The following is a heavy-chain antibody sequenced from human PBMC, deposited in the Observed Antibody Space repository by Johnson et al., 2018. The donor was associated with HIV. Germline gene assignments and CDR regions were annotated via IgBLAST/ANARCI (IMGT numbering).Heavy chain of an antibody. D-gene: IGHD5-24*01. CDR1: SNY. Sequence: VQLVESGGGLVQPGGSLRLSCVGSSNYKSWVRQAPGKGLEWVSVIYSGGSTYYADSVKGRFTISRDNSKNTLYLQMNSLIAEDTAVYYCARGRWLHLGAFDIWGQGTMVTVSS. J-gene: IGHJ3*02. CDR2: IYSGGST. CDR3: ARGRWLHLGAFDI. V-gene: IGHV3-66*01.